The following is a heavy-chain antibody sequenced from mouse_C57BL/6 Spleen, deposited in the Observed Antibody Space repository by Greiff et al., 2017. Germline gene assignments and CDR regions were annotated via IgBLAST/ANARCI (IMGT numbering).Heavy chain of an antibody. CDR2: IWTGGGT. Sequence: VQLVESGPGLVAPSQSLSLTCTVSGFSLTSYAISWVRQPPGKGLEWLGVIWTGGGTNYNSARKSRLSISKDNSTSQVFLKMHSLQTDDTARYYCARAYSNYNAVDYWGQGTSVTVSS. CDR3: ARAYSNYNAVDY. V-gene: IGHV2-9-1*01. D-gene: IGHD2-5*01. CDR1: GFSLTSYA. J-gene: IGHJ4*01.